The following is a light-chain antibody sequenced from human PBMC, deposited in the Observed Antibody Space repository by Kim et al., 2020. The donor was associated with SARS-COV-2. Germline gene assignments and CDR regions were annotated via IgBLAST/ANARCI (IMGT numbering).Light chain of an antibody. J-gene: IGKJ4*01. V-gene: IGKV3-15*01. CDR1: QSVSSN. CDR2: GAS. Sequence: EIVMTQSPATLSVSPGERATLSCSASQSVSSNLAWYHQKPGQAPRLLIYGASTSATGIPARFSGSGSVTEFTLTISSLQSEDFAVYYCQQYNNWPPLTFGGGTKVDIK. CDR3: QQYNNWPPLT.